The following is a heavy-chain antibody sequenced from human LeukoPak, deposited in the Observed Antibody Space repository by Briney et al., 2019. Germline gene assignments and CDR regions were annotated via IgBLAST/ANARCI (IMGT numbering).Heavy chain of an antibody. Sequence: PSETLSLTCTVPGGSVSSGSYYWSWIRQPPGKGLEWIGEINHSGSTNYNPSLKSRVTISVDTSKKQFSLKLSSVTAADTAVYYCVTYYFDSSGPKKNYWGQGTLVTVSS. CDR3: VTYYFDSSGPKKNY. V-gene: IGHV4-39*07. J-gene: IGHJ4*02. CDR2: INHSGST. D-gene: IGHD3-22*01. CDR1: GGSVSSGSYY.